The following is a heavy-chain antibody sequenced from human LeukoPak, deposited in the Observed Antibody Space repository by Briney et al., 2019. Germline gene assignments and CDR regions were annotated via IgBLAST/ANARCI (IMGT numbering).Heavy chain of an antibody. V-gene: IGHV1-2*02. Sequence: ASVKVSCKASGYTFTGYYMHWVRQAPGQGLEWMGWVNPNSDGTNYAQKFQGRVTMTRDTSISAAYMELSSLRSDDTAVYYCARDSWLGNPWGQGTLVTVSP. CDR2: VNPNSDGT. CDR3: ARDSWLGNP. J-gene: IGHJ5*02. CDR1: GYTFTGYY. D-gene: IGHD6-19*01.